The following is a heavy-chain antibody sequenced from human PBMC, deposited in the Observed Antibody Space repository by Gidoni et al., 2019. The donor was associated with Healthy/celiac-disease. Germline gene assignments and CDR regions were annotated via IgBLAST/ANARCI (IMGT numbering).Heavy chain of an antibody. CDR1: GFTFSSYA. CDR3: AKVHGWSPYDYIWGSYRYNWFDP. V-gene: IGHV3-23*01. CDR2: ISGSGGST. D-gene: IGHD3-16*02. J-gene: IGHJ5*02. Sequence: EVQLLESGGGLVQPGGSLRLSCAASGFTFSSYAMSWVRQAPGKGLEWVSAISGSGGSTYYADSVKGRFTISRDNSKNTLYLQMNSLRAEDTAVYYCAKVHGWSPYDYIWGSYRYNWFDPWGQGTLVTVSS.